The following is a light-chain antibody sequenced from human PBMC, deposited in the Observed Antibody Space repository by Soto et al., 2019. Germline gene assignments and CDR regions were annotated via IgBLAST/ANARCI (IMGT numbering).Light chain of an antibody. V-gene: IGKV3-11*01. CDR1: QSVGSA. Sequence: EIVLTQSTATLPLSPGERVTLSCWASQSVGSALAWYQQRPSKAPRLVMYGASNRAPGIPARFSGSGSGTAFTLTISILEPAEFAVYYCRQRGGWPRTFGQGTNVELK. CDR2: GAS. CDR3: RQRGGWPRT. J-gene: IGKJ1*01.